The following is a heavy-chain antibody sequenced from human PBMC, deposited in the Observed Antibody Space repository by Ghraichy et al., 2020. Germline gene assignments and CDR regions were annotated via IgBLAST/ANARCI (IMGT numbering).Heavy chain of an antibody. CDR2: ISPLLDTT. V-gene: IGHV1-69*04. CDR3: ASRYGPGTDYSFDF. J-gene: IGHJ4*02. D-gene: IGHD3-10*01. CDR1: GDTFSRFA. Sequence: SVKVSCKASGDTFSRFAISWVRQAPGQGLEWMGRISPLLDTTNYAQKFQGRVAVTTDKSTGTAYMELSNLRSEDTAVYYCASRYGPGTDYSFDFWGQGTLVTVSA.